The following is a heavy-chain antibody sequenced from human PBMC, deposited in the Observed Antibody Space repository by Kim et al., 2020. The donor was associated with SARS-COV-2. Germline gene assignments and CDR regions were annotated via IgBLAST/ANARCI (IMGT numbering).Heavy chain of an antibody. D-gene: IGHD2-2*01. CDR3: AREEDQLRGAARGMDV. CDR1: GGTFSSDA. V-gene: IGHV1-69*13. Sequence: SVKVSCNASGGTFSSDAISWVRQAPGQGFEWMGGIIPIFGTANYAQKYQGRVTITADESTNTAYMELSSLRSEDTAVYYGAREEDQLRGAARGMDVWGQGTTVTVSS. CDR2: IIPIFGTA. J-gene: IGHJ6*02.